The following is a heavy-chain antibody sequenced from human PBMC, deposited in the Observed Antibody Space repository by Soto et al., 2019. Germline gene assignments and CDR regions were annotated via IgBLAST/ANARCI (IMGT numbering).Heavy chain of an antibody. CDR3: AGQAKVGQWDPYPMDV. D-gene: IGHD5-18*01. J-gene: IGHJ6*02. V-gene: IGHV4-59*01. Sequence: PSETLSLTCTVSGDSISYYYWTWIRQPPGKGLEWIGSIYYSGSTNYSPSLKSRVTISVDASKSQFSLKLSSVTAADTAVYYCAGQAKVGQWDPYPMDVWGQGTTVTVSS. CDR2: IYYSGST. CDR1: GDSISYYY.